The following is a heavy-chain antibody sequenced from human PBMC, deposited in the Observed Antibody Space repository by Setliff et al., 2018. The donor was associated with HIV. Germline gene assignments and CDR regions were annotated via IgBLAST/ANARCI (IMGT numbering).Heavy chain of an antibody. CDR1: GYNFNSFG. CDR3: ARGFSRWYGAFDM. D-gene: IGHD6-13*01. J-gene: IGHJ3*02. CDR2: ISTYNGRT. V-gene: IGHV1-18*01. Sequence: ASVKVSCKASGYNFNSFGINWVRQAPGQGLEWMGWISTYNGRTDYVQKLQDRVTMTTDTYTRTPYMDLRSLISDDTASYYCARGFSRWYGAFDMWGQGTVVTVSS.